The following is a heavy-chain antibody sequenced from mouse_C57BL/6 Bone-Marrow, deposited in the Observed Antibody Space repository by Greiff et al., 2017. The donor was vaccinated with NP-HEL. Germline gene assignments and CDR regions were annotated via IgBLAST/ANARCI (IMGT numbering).Heavy chain of an antibody. J-gene: IGHJ1*03. V-gene: IGHV5-4*01. CDR1: GFTFSSYA. D-gene: IGHD3-2*01. Sequence: EVQVVESGGGLVKPGGSLKLSCAASGFTFSSYAMSWVRQTPEKRLEWVATISDGGSYTYYPDNVKGRFTISREHAKNNLYLQMSHLKSEDTAMYYCARDRGDSWYFEVWGTGTTVTVSS. CDR3: ARDRGDSWYFEV. CDR2: ISDGGSYT.